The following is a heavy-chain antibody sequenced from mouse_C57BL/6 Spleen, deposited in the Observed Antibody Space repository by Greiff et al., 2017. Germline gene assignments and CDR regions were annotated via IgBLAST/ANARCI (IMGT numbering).Heavy chain of an antibody. V-gene: IGHV1-7*01. CDR1: GYTFTSYW. CDR3: ARGGNDYEDAMDY. CDR2: INPSSGYT. D-gene: IGHD2-4*01. J-gene: IGHJ4*01. Sequence: VQLQQSGAELAKPGASVKLSCKASGYTFTSYWMHWVKQRPGQGLEWIGYINPSSGYTKYNQKFKDKATLTADKSSSTAYMQLSSLTYEDSAVXYCARGGNDYEDAMDYWGQGTSVTVSS.